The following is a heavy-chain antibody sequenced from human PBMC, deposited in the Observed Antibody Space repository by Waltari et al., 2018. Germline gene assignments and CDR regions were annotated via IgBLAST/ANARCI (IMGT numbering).Heavy chain of an antibody. CDR3: ARVNYYDTTGYSEGLDY. CDR2: IFPGDSDT. J-gene: IGHJ4*02. CDR1: GYMFTTYW. Sequence: EVQLVQSGAEVKKPGESLNISCKASGYMFTTYWLGWVRQVPGRGLEWMGIIFPGDSDTTYSPSFQGRVTFSVDKSISTAYLQWSSLKASDTAMYYCARVNYYDTTGYSEGLDYWGQGTLVTVSS. D-gene: IGHD3-22*01. V-gene: IGHV5-51*01.